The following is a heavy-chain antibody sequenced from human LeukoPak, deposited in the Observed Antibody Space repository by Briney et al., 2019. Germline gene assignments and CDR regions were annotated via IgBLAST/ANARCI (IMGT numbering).Heavy chain of an antibody. V-gene: IGHV3-23*01. D-gene: IGHD3-3*01. J-gene: IGHJ4*02. CDR1: GFTFSSYA. Sequence: GGSLRLSCAASGFTFSSYAMSWVRQAPGKGLEWVSAISGSGGSTYYADSVKGRFTISRDNAKNSLYLQMNSLRAEDTAVYYCARRGVLGSGYYSFDYWGQGTLVTVSS. CDR2: ISGSGGST. CDR3: ARRGVLGSGYYSFDY.